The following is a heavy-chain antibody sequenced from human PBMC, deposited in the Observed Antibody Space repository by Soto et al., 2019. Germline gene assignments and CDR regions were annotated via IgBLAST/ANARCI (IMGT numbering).Heavy chain of an antibody. D-gene: IGHD4-17*01. V-gene: IGHV3-30*18. CDR2: ISYDGSNK. Sequence: GGSLRLSCAASGFTFSSYGMHWVRQAPGKGLEWVAVISYDGSNKYYADSVKGRFTISRDNSKNTLYLQLNSLRAEDTAVYYCTKVGDYGPFDYWGQGTLVTVSS. J-gene: IGHJ4*02. CDR1: GFTFSSYG. CDR3: TKVGDYGPFDY.